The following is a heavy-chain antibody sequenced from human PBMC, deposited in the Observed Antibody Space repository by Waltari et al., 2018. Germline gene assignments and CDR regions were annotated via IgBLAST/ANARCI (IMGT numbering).Heavy chain of an antibody. CDR1: GFTVSTNY. CDR3: ASFDYGGNTDAFDI. V-gene: IGHV3-53*02. Sequence: EAQLVETGGGLIQPGGSLRLSCAASGFTVSTNYMTWVRQAPGKGLEWVSVIYSGGNTYYADSVKGRFTISRDNSRNTVYLQMNSLRAEDTAVYYCASFDYGGNTDAFDIWGQGTMVTVSS. J-gene: IGHJ3*02. D-gene: IGHD4-17*01. CDR2: IYSGGNT.